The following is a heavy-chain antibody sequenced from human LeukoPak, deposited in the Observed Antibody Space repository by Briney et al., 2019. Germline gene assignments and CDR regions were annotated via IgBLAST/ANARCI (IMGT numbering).Heavy chain of an antibody. CDR3: ARDRYYDILTGYDDAFDI. Sequence: PGGSLRLSCAVSGFTFSSYSMNWVRQAPGKGLEWVSYISSSSSTIYYADSVKGRFTISRDNAKNSLYLQMNSLRAEDTAVYYCARDRYYDILTGYDDAFDIWGQGTMVTVSS. J-gene: IGHJ3*02. CDR1: GFTFSSYS. V-gene: IGHV3-48*04. D-gene: IGHD3-9*01. CDR2: ISSSSSTI.